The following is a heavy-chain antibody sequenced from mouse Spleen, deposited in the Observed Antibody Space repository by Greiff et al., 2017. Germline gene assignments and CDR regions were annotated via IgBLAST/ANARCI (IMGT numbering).Heavy chain of an antibody. J-gene: IGHJ4*01. Sequence: QVQLQQSGAELVRPGASVKLSCKASGYTFTDYYINWVKQRPGQGLEWIARIYPGSGNTYYNEKFKGKATLTAEKSSSTAYMQLSSLTSEDSAVYFCAGLLHAYAMDYWGQGTSVTVSS. CDR2: IYPGSGNT. CDR1: GYTFTDYY. CDR3: AGLLHAYAMDY. V-gene: IGHV1-76*01. D-gene: IGHD2-3*01.